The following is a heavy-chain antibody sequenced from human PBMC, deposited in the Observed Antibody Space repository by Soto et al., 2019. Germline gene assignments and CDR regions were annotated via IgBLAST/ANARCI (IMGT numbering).Heavy chain of an antibody. D-gene: IGHD6-19*01. CDR3: ARSVEGHFDY. Sequence: EVQLVESGGDLVQRGGSLRVSCGASGFTFSVYSMNWVRQAPGKGLEWFSYITSDTKTIKYADSVKGRFTISRDNAKNSVYLQINSLRDEDTAVYYCARSVEGHFDYWGQESVGTVSS. V-gene: IGHV3-48*02. J-gene: IGHJ4*02. CDR1: GFTFSVYS. CDR2: ITSDTKTI.